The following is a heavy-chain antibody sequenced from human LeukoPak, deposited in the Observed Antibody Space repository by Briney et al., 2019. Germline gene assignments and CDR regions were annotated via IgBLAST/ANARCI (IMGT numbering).Heavy chain of an antibody. D-gene: IGHD4-11*01. CDR3: AGQHRSTTITMSP. CDR1: GFTFSSYG. V-gene: IGHV3-33*01. Sequence: PGRSLRLSCAASGFTFSSYGMHWVRQAPGKGLEWVAVIWYDGSNKYYADSVKGRFTISRDNSKNTLYLQMNSLRAEDTAVYYCAGQHRSTTITMSPWGQGTLVTVSS. CDR2: IWYDGSNK. J-gene: IGHJ5*02.